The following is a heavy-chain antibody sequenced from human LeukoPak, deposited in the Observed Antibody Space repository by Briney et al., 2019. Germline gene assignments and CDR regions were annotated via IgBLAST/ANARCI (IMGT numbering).Heavy chain of an antibody. V-gene: IGHV3-53*01. D-gene: IGHD5-24*01. Sequence: GGSLRLSCAASGFTASSNYMSWVRQAPGKGLEWVSSFYRGGNIYYADSVKGRFTISRDNSKNTLYLQMNSLRAGDTAVYYCTRGDGYTYYFEDWGQGTLVTVSS. CDR1: GFTASSNY. J-gene: IGHJ4*02. CDR3: TRGDGYTYYFED. CDR2: FYRGGNI.